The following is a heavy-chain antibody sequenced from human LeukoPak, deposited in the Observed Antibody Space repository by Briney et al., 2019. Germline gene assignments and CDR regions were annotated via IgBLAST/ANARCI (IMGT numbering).Heavy chain of an antibody. V-gene: IGHV4-38-2*02. CDR3: ARDRLTDYYGSETYYPNWFDP. CDR2: ISTSGNT. CDR1: GYSISSGYY. D-gene: IGHD3-10*01. J-gene: IGHJ5*02. Sequence: SETLSLTCTVSGYSISSGYYWGWIRQPPGKGLEWIGHISTSGNTNYSPSLKSRVTMSVDTSKNRISLRLTSVTAADTAIYYCARDRLTDYYGSETYYPNWFDPWGQGTLVTVSS.